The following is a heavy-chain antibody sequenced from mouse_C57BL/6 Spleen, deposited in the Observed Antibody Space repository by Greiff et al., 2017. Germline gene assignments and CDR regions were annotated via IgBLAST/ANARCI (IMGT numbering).Heavy chain of an antibody. CDR1: GYTFTDYN. V-gene: IGHV1-18*01. D-gene: IGHD2-1*01. CDR3: ARGYYGNPYWYFDV. CDR2: INPNNGGT. J-gene: IGHJ1*03. Sequence: VHVKQSGPELVKPGASVKIPCKASGYTFTDYNMDWVKQSHGKSLEWIGDINPNNGGTIYNQKFKGKATLTVDKSSSTAYMELRSLTSEDTAVYYCARGYYGNPYWYFDVWGTGTTVTVSS.